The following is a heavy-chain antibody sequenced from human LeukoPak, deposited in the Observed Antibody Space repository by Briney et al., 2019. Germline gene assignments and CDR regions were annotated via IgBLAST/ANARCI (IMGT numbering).Heavy chain of an antibody. CDR1: GGSFSGYY. V-gene: IGHV4-34*01. CDR3: ARGLGYYGSISRFYYYYLDV. D-gene: IGHD3-10*01. J-gene: IGHJ6*03. Sequence: PSETLSLTCAVYGGSFSGYYWSWIRQPPGKGLEWIGEINHSGSTNYNPSLKSRVTISVDTSKNQFSLRLSSVTAADTAVYYCARGLGYYGSISRFYYYYLDVWGKGTTVTVSS. CDR2: INHSGST.